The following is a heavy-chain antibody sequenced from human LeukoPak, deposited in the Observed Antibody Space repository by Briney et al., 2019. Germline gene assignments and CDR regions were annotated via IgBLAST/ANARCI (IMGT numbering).Heavy chain of an antibody. D-gene: IGHD2-2*01. Sequence: PGGSLRLSCSASGFSFSSDGMSWVRQAPGKGREWVSGILGGAGSTYYADSVKGRFTISRDNSKNTLYLQMNSLRAEDTAVYYCAHGTMYQLDYWGQGTLVTVSS. CDR2: ILGGAGST. CDR3: AHGTMYQLDY. V-gene: IGHV3-23*01. CDR1: GFSFSSDG. J-gene: IGHJ4*02.